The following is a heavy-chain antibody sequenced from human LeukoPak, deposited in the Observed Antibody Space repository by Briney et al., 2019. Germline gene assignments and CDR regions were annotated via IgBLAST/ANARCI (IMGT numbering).Heavy chain of an antibody. V-gene: IGHV4-39*01. CDR3: ARQGGSGSGSYTFDY. CDR2: IYYSGNT. D-gene: IGHD3-10*01. Sequence: PSETLSLTCIVPGGSISSSSYYWGWIRQPPGKGLEWIGSIYYSGNTYYNPSLKSRVTISVDTSKDQFSLKLRSVTAADTAVYYCARQGGSGSGSYTFDYWGQGTLVTVSS. J-gene: IGHJ4*02. CDR1: GGSISSSSYY.